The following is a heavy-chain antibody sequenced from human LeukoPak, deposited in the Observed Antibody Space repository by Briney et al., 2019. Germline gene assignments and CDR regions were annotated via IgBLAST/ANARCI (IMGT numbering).Heavy chain of an antibody. V-gene: IGHV4-59*12. CDR3: AREASIAVAGTDY. D-gene: IGHD6-19*01. CDR2: IYYTGST. CDR1: GGSISSYY. Sequence: SETLSLTCIVSGGSISSYYWSWIRQPPGKGLEWIGYIYYTGSTNYNPSLKSRVTISVDTSKNQLSLKLRSVTAADTAVYYCAREASIAVAGTDYWGQGTLVTVSS. J-gene: IGHJ4*02.